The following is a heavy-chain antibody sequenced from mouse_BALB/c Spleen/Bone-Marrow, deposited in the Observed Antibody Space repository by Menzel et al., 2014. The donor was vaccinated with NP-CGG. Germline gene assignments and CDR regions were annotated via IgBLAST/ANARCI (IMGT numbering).Heavy chain of an antibody. D-gene: IGHD1-1*01. Sequence: QVQLQQSGADLVKPGASVKLSCKASGYTFTSYWMHWVKQRPGQGLEWIGEIDPSNGRTNYNEKFKNKATLTVDKSSSTAYMQLSSLTSEDSAVYYCARSTTVVVRYWYFDVWGAGTTVTVSS. CDR3: ARSTTVVVRYWYFDV. J-gene: IGHJ1*01. V-gene: IGHV1S81*02. CDR1: GYTFTSYW. CDR2: IDPSNGRT.